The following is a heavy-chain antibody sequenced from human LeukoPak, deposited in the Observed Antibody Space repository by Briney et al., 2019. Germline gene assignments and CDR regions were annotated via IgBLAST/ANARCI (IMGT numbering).Heavy chain of an antibody. J-gene: IGHJ6*03. CDR1: GGSISSSSYY. D-gene: IGHD2-2*01. CDR2: IYYSGST. CDR3: ASRFRRQAAISYYYMDV. V-gene: IGHV4-39*07. Sequence: PSETLCLTCTVSGGSISSSSYYWGWIRQPPGKGLEWIGSIYYSGSTYYNPSLKSRVTISVDTSKNQFSLKLSSVTAADTAVYYCASRFRRQAAISYYYMDVWGKGTTVTVSS.